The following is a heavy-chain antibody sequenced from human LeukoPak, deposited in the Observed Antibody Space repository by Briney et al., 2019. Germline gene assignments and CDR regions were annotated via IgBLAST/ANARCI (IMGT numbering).Heavy chain of an antibody. J-gene: IGHJ1*01. CDR1: GFTFGKYW. V-gene: IGHV3-7*01. Sequence: GGSLRLSCVASGFTFGKYWMSWVRQAPGKGLEWVANIKLDGSEKNYVDSVKGRFTISRDNSKNTLYLQMNSLRAEDTAVYYCATSGLPGQITLPHDWGQGTLVTVSS. D-gene: IGHD3-10*01. CDR3: ATSGLPGQITLPHD. CDR2: IKLDGSEK.